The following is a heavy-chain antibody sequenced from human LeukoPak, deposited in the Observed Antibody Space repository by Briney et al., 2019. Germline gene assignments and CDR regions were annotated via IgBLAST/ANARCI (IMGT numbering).Heavy chain of an antibody. CDR2: IHSDGRST. J-gene: IGHJ4*02. CDR3: ARDPRGSTLDY. V-gene: IGHV3-74*01. D-gene: IGHD3-16*01. Sequence: GGSLRLSCADPGFTFSSYWAHWVRQAPGKGLVWVSRIHSDGRSTDYADSVKGRFTISRDNAKNTLNLQMNSLRAEDTAVYYCARDPRGSTLDYWGQGALVTVSS. CDR1: GFTFSSYW.